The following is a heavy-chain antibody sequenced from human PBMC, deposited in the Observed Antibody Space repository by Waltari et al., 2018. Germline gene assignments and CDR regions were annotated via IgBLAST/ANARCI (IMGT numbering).Heavy chain of an antibody. CDR3: ARGEAFYFDRADIAFDI. D-gene: IGHD3-9*01. V-gene: IGHV1-69*01. CDR1: GGTFSSYA. CDR2: IIPILGTA. Sequence: QVQLVQSGAEVKKPGSSVKVSCKASGGTFSSYAISWVRQAPGQGLEWMGGIIPILGTANYAQKFQGRVTITADESTSTAYMELSSLRSEDTAVYYCARGEAFYFDRADIAFDIWGQGTMVTVSS. J-gene: IGHJ3*02.